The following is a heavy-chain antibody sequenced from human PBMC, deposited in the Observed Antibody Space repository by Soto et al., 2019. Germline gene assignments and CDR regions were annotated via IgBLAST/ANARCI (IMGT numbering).Heavy chain of an antibody. CDR1: GGSISSSNW. Sequence: SETLSLTCAVSGGSISSSNWWSWVRKPPGRGLEWIGEIYHSGSTNYTPSLKSRVTIPVAKSKNQFSLKLSSVTAADTAVYYCARSNPDRGYSYGFVDYWGQGTLVTVSS. CDR2: IYHSGST. D-gene: IGHD5-18*01. J-gene: IGHJ4*02. CDR3: ARSNPDRGYSYGFVDY. V-gene: IGHV4-4*02.